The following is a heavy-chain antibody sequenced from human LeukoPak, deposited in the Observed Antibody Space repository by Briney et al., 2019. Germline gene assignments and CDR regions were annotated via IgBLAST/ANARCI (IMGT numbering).Heavy chain of an antibody. V-gene: IGHV4-59*01. CDR3: ARVGSYCSSTSCYDSWFDP. J-gene: IGHJ5*02. D-gene: IGHD2-2*01. CDR1: GGSISSYY. Sequence: SETLSLTCTVSGGSISSYYWSWIRQPPGKGLEWIGYIYYSGSTNYNPSLKSRVTISVDTSKNQFSLKLSSVTAADTAVYYCARVGSYCSSTSCYDSWFDPWGQGTLVTVSS. CDR2: IYYSGST.